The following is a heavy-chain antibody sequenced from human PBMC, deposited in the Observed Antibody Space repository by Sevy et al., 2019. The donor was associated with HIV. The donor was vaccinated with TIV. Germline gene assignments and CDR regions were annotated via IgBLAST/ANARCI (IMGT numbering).Heavy chain of an antibody. CDR2: IYYSGST. CDR3: ARDRDYESSGYDYRDYGMDV. J-gene: IGHJ6*02. Sequence: SETLSLTCTVSGGSISSYYWSWIRQPPGKGLEWIGYIYYSGSTNYNPSLKSRVTISVDTSKNQFSLKLSSVTAADTAVYYCARDRDYESSGYDYRDYGMDVWGQGTTVTVSS. V-gene: IGHV4-59*01. CDR1: GGSISSYY. D-gene: IGHD3-22*01.